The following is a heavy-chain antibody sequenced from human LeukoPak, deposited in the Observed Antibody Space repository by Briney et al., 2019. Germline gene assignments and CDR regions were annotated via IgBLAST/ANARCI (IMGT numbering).Heavy chain of an antibody. V-gene: IGHV5-51*01. CDR2: IYPGDSDT. D-gene: IGHD3-16*01. J-gene: IGHJ1*01. CDR1: GYTFTNYW. Sequence: GESLKISCKASGYTFTNYWIGWVRQMPGESLEWMGIIYPGDSDTRYSPSFRGQVIISADKSIRTAYLQWTSLKASDTAMYYCARHTGEGSHFQHWGQGSLVTVSS. CDR3: ARHTGEGSHFQH.